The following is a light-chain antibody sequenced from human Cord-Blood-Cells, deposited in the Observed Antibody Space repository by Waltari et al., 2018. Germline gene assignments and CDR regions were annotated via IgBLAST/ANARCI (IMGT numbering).Light chain of an antibody. CDR2: AAS. CDR1: QTISSY. V-gene: IGKV1-39*01. Sequence: DIQMTQSPSSLSASVGDRVTITCRASQTISSYLNWYQQKPGKAPKLLIYAASSLQRGFPSRFSGSGSVTDFTLSISSRQPKDFASYYCQQSYSTPGAFGQGTKVEIK. J-gene: IGKJ1*01. CDR3: QQSYSTPGA.